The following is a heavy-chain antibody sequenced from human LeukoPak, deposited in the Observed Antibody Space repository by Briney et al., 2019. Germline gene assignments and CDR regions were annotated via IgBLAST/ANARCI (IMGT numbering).Heavy chain of an antibody. CDR2: ISSSSSYI. Sequence: PGGSLRPSCVASGFTFSSYSMNWVRQAPGKGLEWVSSISSSSSYIYYADSVKGRFTISRDNAKNSLYLQMNSLRAEDTAVYYCARDLRATRGKIVGATTPTLEDYWGQGTLVTVSS. CDR1: GFTFSSYS. V-gene: IGHV3-21*01. J-gene: IGHJ4*02. CDR3: ARDLRATRGKIVGATTPTLEDY. D-gene: IGHD1-26*01.